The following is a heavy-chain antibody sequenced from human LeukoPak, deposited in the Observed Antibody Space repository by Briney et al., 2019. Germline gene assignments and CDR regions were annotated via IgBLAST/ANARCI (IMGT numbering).Heavy chain of an antibody. J-gene: IGHJ4*02. Sequence: LGALSLTCAVSGRSISGSSYYWGCIRQPPGEGLEWIGSIYYSGSTYYNPSLKSRVTISVDTSKNQLSLKLSSVTAADTAVYYCARLRGAAGTEWGQGTLVTVSS. D-gene: IGHD6-13*01. CDR3: ARLRGAAGTE. V-gene: IGHV4-39*01. CDR1: GRSISGSSYY. CDR2: IYYSGST.